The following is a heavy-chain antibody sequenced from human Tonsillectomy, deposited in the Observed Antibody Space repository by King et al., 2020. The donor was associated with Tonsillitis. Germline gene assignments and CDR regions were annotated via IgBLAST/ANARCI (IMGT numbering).Heavy chain of an antibody. CDR3: ARVSSDFYDSSGYHGFDI. D-gene: IGHD3-22*01. V-gene: IGHV4-59*01. Sequence: VQLQESGPGLVKPSETLSLTCTVSGGSINSYYWSWIRQPPGKGLEWIGYIYYSGSTNYNPSLKSRVTISVDTSKNPFSLRLSSVTAADTAVYYCARVSSDFYDSSGYHGFDIWGQGTMVTVSS. CDR1: GGSINSYY. J-gene: IGHJ3*02. CDR2: IYYSGST.